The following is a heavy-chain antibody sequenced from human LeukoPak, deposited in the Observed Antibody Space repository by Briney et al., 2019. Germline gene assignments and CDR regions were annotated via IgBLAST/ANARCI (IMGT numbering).Heavy chain of an antibody. CDR1: GFTFNNYG. V-gene: IGHV3-33*01. CDR2: IWYDGSNT. J-gene: IGHJ4*02. CDR3: ARGRAAAGTSSRGIDY. Sequence: GRSLRLSCAASGFTFNNYGMHWVRQAPGKGLEWVAVIWYDGSNTYYADSVKGRFTISRDDSKNTLYLQMNSLRVEDTAVYYCARGRAAAGTSSRGIDYWGQGTLVTVSS. D-gene: IGHD6-13*01.